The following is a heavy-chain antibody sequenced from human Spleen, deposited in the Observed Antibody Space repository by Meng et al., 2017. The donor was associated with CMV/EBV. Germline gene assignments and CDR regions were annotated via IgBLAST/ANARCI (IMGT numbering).Heavy chain of an antibody. J-gene: IGHJ5*02. CDR1: GYTFTSYD. V-gene: IGHV1-8*01. CDR2: MNPNSGNT. Sequence: ASVKVSCKASGYTFTSYDINWVRQATGQGLEWMGWMNPNSGNTGYAQKFQGRVTMTRNTSISTAYMELSSLRSEDTAVYYCARVGDYYGSSYPWGQGTLVTVSS. CDR3: ARVGDYYGSSYP. D-gene: IGHD3-10*01.